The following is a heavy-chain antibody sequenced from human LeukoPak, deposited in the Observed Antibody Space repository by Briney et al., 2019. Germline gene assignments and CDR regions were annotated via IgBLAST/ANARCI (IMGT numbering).Heavy chain of an antibody. D-gene: IGHD3-22*01. CDR2: ISWNSGSI. CDR3: ANAHSSRYYFDAFDI. CDR1: GFTFDDYA. V-gene: IGHV3-9*03. Sequence: GGSLRLSCAASGFTFDDYAMHWVRQAPGKGLEWVSGISWNSGSIGYADSVKGRFTISRDNAKNSLYLQMNSLRAEDMALYYCANAHSSRYYFDAFDIWAQGPMITVSS. J-gene: IGHJ3*02.